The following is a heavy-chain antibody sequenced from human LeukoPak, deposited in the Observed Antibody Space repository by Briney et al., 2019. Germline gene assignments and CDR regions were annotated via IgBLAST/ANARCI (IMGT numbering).Heavy chain of an antibody. Sequence: SETLSLTCTVSGGSISSYYWSWIRQPPGKGLEWIGYIYYSGSTNYNPSLKSRVTISVDTSKNQFSLKLSSVTAADTAVYYCASLTEGERGAYYFDYWGQGTLVTVSS. CDR1: GGSISSYY. J-gene: IGHJ4*02. CDR2: IYYSGST. V-gene: IGHV4-59*08. D-gene: IGHD1-1*01. CDR3: ASLTEGERGAYYFDY.